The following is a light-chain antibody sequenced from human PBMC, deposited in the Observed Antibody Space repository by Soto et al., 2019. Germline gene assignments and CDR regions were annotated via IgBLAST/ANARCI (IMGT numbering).Light chain of an antibody. CDR2: DAS. CDR1: QSISNW. Sequence: DIQMTQSPSTLSASVGDRVTITCRASQSISNWLAWYQQKPGKAPKLLIYDASSLESGVPSRFSGSGSGTEFTLTISSLQPDDFATYYCQLYNTYSLAFGQGTKVDIK. J-gene: IGKJ1*01. CDR3: QLYNTYSLA. V-gene: IGKV1-5*01.